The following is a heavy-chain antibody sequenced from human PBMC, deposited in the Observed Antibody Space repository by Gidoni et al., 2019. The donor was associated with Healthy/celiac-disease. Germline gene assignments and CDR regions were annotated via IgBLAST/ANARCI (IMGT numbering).Heavy chain of an antibody. CDR3: ARAPRRDGYNRRGKAVCWFDP. CDR1: GGSFSGYY. V-gene: IGHV4-34*01. J-gene: IGHJ5*02. D-gene: IGHD5-12*01. CDR2: INHSGST. Sequence: QVQLQQWCAGLLKPSETLSLTCAVYGGSFSGYYWSWIRQPPGKGLEWIGEINHSGSTNYNPALKSRVTISVDTSKNQFSLKLSSVTAADTAVYYCARAPRRDGYNRRGKAVCWFDPWGQGTLVTVSS.